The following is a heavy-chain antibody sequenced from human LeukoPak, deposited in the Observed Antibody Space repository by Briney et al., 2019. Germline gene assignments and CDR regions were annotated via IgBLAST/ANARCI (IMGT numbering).Heavy chain of an antibody. J-gene: IGHJ3*01. CDR1: GYSICGGYY. CDR2: IFHTGSI. V-gene: IGHV4-38-2*01. Sequence: SETLSLTCGVSGYSICGGYYWGWIRQSPGKGLEWIATIFHTGSIYHNPSLKSRVILSVDTSKNQFSLILTSVTAADTAVYYCVRMGVSYYYDSSTYYPVAFDVWGQGTMVTVSS. CDR3: VRMGVSYYYDSSTYYPVAFDV. D-gene: IGHD3-22*01.